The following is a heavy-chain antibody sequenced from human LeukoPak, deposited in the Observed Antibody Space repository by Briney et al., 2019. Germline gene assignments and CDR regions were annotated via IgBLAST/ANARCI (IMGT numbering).Heavy chain of an antibody. D-gene: IGHD3-22*01. CDR3: AKDAGYYYDSSGYYYY. CDR2: ISCSGGST. V-gene: IGHV3-23*01. Sequence: GGSLRLSCAASGFTFSSYAMRWVRQAPGKGLEWVSAISCSGGSTYYADSVKGRFTISRDDSKNTLYLQMNSLRAEDMAVYYCAKDAGYYYDSSGYYYYWGQGTLVTVSS. CDR1: GFTFSSYA. J-gene: IGHJ4*02.